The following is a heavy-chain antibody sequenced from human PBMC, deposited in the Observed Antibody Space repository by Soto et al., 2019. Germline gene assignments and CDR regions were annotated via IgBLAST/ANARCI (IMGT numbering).Heavy chain of an antibody. D-gene: IGHD2-2*01. CDR2: ISWNSGSI. V-gene: IGHV3-9*01. J-gene: IGHJ4*02. Sequence: GGSLRLSCAASGFTFDDYAMHWVRQAPGKGLEWVSGISWNSGSIGYADSVKGRFTISRDNAKNSLYLQMNSLRAEDTALYYCAKGSYCSSTSCQDSYFDYWGQGTLVTVSS. CDR3: AKGSYCSSTSCQDSYFDY. CDR1: GFTFDDYA.